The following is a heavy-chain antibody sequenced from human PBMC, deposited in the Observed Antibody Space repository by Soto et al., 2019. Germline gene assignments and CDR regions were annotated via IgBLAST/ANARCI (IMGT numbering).Heavy chain of an antibody. CDR2: ISGSSSDT. D-gene: IGHD1-26*01. CDR1: GFTFTDYY. J-gene: IGHJ4*02. V-gene: IGHV3-11*05. Sequence: QVQLVESGGGLVRPGGSLRLSCAASGFTFTDYYMGWIHQAPGKGLECVSYISGSSSDTNYADSVKGRFTISRDNAKNSLYLHMNSLRTEDTAVYYCARARGSYSFDYWGQGTLVTVSS. CDR3: ARARGSYSFDY.